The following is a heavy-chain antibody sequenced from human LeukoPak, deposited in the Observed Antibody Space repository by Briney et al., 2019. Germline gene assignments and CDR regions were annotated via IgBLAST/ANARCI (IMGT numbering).Heavy chain of an antibody. D-gene: IGHD1-26*01. Sequence: ASVKVSCKASGYTFTSYGISWVRQAPGQGLEWMGWISAYNGNTNYAQKLQGRVTMTTDTSTSTAYMELRSLRSDDTAVYHCARDEVGWDRAEYFQHWGQGTLVTVSS. CDR3: ARDEVGWDRAEYFQH. J-gene: IGHJ1*01. CDR1: GYTFTSYG. CDR2: ISAYNGNT. V-gene: IGHV1-18*01.